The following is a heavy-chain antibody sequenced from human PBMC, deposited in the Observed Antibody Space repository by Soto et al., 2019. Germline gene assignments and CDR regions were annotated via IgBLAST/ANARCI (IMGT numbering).Heavy chain of an antibody. J-gene: IGHJ3*02. CDR2: IWYDGSNK. CDR1: GFTFSNYG. CDR3: TRYWNDHPRDDAFDI. Sequence: GGSLRLSCAASGFTFSNYGIHWVRQAPGKGLEWVALIWYDGSNKYYGDPVKGRFSFSRDNSKNTLYLQMNSLKTEDTAVYYCTRYWNDHPRDDAFDIWGQGTMVTVSS. V-gene: IGHV3-33*01. D-gene: IGHD1-1*01.